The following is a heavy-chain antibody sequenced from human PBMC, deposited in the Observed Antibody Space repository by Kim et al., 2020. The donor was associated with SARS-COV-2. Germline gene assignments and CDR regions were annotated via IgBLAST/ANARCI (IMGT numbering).Heavy chain of an antibody. CDR3: ARNSGYYVHDY. V-gene: IGHV4-4*09. D-gene: IGHD5-12*01. J-gene: IGHJ4*02. CDR2: T. Sequence: TTYTPSLNSRVPILVDTSKNQFSLKLGSVTAADTAVYFCARNSGYYVHDYWGQGTLVTVSS.